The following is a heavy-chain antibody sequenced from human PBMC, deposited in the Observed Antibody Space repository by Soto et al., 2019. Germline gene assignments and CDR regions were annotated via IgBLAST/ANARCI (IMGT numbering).Heavy chain of an antibody. J-gene: IGHJ5*02. D-gene: IGHD6-19*01. CDR2: MNPNSGNT. CDR1: GYTFTSYD. V-gene: IGHV1-8*01. CDR3: ASRYSSGLVPFDP. Sequence: QVQLVQSGAEVKKPGASVKVSCKASGYTFTSYDINWVRQATGQGLEWMGWMNPNSGNTGYAQKFQGRVTVTRNTSISTAYMELCSLRSADTAVYYCASRYSSGLVPFDPWGQGTLVTVSS.